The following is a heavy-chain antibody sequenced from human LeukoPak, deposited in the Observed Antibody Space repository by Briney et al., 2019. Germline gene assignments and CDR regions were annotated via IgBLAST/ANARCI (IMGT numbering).Heavy chain of an antibody. Sequence: PGGSLRLSCAASGFTFSDYYMSWIRQAPGKGPQWVSYISSRTSTYTAYADSVKGRFTISRDNAKNSLFLQMNTLIADDTAVYYCARIGRSGFVLDVWGQGTTVTVSS. CDR3: ARIGRSGFVLDV. D-gene: IGHD3-10*01. V-gene: IGHV3-11*03. CDR2: ISSRTSTYT. CDR1: GFTFSDYY. J-gene: IGHJ6*02.